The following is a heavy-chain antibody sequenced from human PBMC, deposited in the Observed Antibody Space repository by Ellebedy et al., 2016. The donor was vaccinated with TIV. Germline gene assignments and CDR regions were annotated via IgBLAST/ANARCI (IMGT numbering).Heavy chain of an antibody. CDR1: GYSFTSYW. CDR3: ARRGYCSGGSCYSLVV. J-gene: IGHJ4*02. Sequence: GGSLRLSXKGSGYSFTSYWIGWVRQMPGKGLEWMGIIYPGDSDTRYSPSFQGQVTISADKSISTAYLQWSSLKASDTAMYYCARRGYCSGGSCYSLVVWGQGTLVTVSS. CDR2: IYPGDSDT. D-gene: IGHD2-15*01. V-gene: IGHV5-51*01.